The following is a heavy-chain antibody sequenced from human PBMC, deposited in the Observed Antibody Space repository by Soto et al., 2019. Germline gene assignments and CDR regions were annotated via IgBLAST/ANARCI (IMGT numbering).Heavy chain of an antibody. D-gene: IGHD6-13*01. CDR1: GGSISSYY. J-gene: IGHJ4*02. Sequence: SETLSLTCTVSGGSISSYYWSWIRQPPGKGLEWIGYIYYSGSTNYNPSLKSRVTISVDTSKNQFSLKLSSVTAADTAVYYCARHFAAGIAAAGTIDYWGQGTLVTVSS. V-gene: IGHV4-59*08. CDR2: IYYSGST. CDR3: ARHFAAGIAAAGTIDY.